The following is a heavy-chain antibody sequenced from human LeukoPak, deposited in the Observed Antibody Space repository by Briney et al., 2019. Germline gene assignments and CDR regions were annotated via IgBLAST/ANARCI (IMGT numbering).Heavy chain of an antibody. D-gene: IGHD2-15*01. CDR2: IGTAGDT. V-gene: IGHV3-13*01. CDR1: GFTFSSYD. J-gene: IGHJ4*02. Sequence: GGSLGLSCAASGFTFSSYDMHWVRQATGKGLEWVSAIGTAGDTYYPGSVKGRFTISRENAKNSLYLQMNSLRAGDTAVYYCARWQCSGGSCYLDYWGQGTLVTVSS. CDR3: ARWQCSGGSCYLDY.